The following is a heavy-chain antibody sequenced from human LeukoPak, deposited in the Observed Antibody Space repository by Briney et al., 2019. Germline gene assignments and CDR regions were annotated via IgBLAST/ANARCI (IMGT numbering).Heavy chain of an antibody. CDR2: ISGSGIST. CDR3: ARDPGGVVYFDY. Sequence: PGGSLRLSCAASGFTFSGYAMSWVRQAPGKGLEWVSVISGSGISTYNADSVKGRFTISRDNSKNTLYLQMNSLRAEDTAVYYCARDPGGVVYFDYWGQGTLVTVSS. J-gene: IGHJ4*02. V-gene: IGHV3-23*01. CDR1: GFTFSGYA. D-gene: IGHD2-8*01.